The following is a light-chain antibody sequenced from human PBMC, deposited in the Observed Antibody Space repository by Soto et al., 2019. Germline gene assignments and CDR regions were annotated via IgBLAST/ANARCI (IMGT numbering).Light chain of an antibody. CDR1: SSDVGGYNY. J-gene: IGLJ2*01. CDR2: DVY. V-gene: IGLV2-14*01. Sequence: QSVLTQPASVSGSPGQSITISCTGTSSDVGGYNYVSWFQQHPGKAPNLMIYDVYRRPSGVSYRFSGSKSGNTASLTISGLQAEDEAGYYCSSYTTRSTVVFGGGTKLTVL. CDR3: SSYTTRSTVV.